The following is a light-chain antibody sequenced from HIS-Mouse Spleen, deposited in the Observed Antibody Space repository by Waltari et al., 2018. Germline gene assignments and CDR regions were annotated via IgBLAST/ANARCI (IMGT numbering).Light chain of an antibody. J-gene: IGKJ1*01. CDR2: DAS. V-gene: IGKV1-9*01. CDR3: QQLNSYPPT. Sequence: QLTHPPSFLSASVGDRVTITCRASQGISSYLAWYQQKPGKAPKLLIYDASTLQSGVPSRFSGSGSGTEFTLTISSLQPEDFATYYCQQLNSYPPTFGQGTKVEIK. CDR1: QGISSY.